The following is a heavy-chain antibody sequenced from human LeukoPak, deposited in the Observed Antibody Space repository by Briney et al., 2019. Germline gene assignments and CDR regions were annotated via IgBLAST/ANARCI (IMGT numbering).Heavy chain of an antibody. V-gene: IGHV3-48*01. J-gene: IGHJ5*02. CDR3: ARGALSGWYDH. Sequence: GGSLRLSCTASGFTFSSYSMNWVRQAPGKGLEWISYISSSIVSIYYADYVKGRFTISRDNSKNTLYLQMNSLRAEDTAVYYCARGALSGWYDHWGQGTLVTVSS. D-gene: IGHD1-26*01. CDR1: GFTFSSYS. CDR2: ISSSIVSI.